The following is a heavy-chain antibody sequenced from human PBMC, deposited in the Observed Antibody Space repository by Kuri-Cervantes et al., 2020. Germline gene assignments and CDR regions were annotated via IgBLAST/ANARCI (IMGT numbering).Heavy chain of an antibody. CDR2: IHYTGTS. Sequence: ESLKISCSVSGGSITSTHYFWVWIRQPPGKGLEWIGNIHYTGTSHFNPSLKSRATMSVDTAENQFSLKLSSVTAADTAVYYCARSALAHYDFWSGHPRSNWFDPWGQGTLVTVSS. D-gene: IGHD3-3*01. CDR3: ARSALAHYDFWSGHPRSNWFDP. J-gene: IGHJ5*02. V-gene: IGHV4-39*01. CDR1: GGSITSTHYF.